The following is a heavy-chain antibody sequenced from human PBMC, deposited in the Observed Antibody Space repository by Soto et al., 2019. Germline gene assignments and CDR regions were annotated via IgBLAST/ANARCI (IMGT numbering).Heavy chain of an antibody. CDR2: ISYDGSNK. CDR1: GFTFSSYA. D-gene: IGHD3-3*01. J-gene: IGHJ6*02. CDR3: ARDKGYYDFWSGYASYYYGMDV. Sequence: GGSLRLSCAASGFTFSSYAMHWVRQAPGKGLEWVAVISYDGSNKYYADSVKGRFTISRDNSKNTLYLQMNSLRAEDTAVYYCARDKGYYDFWSGYASYYYGMDVWGQGTTVTVSS. V-gene: IGHV3-30-3*01.